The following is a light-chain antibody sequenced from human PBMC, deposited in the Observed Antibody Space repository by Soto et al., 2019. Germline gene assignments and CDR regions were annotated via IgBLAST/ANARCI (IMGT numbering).Light chain of an antibody. CDR2: GAS. Sequence: EIVLTQSPGTLSLSPGERATLSCRASQSVSSSYLAWYQQKPGQAPRLLIYGASSRATGIPDRFSGRGSGTDFTLTISKLEPEDVAVYYCQQYGSSPPITFGQVTRLGIK. CDR3: QQYGSSPPIT. J-gene: IGKJ5*01. CDR1: QSVSSSY. V-gene: IGKV3-20*01.